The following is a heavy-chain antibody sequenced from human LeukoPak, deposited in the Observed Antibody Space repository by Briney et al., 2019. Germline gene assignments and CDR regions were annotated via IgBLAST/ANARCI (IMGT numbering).Heavy chain of an antibody. CDR3: ARESGYYLSYFDY. J-gene: IGHJ4*02. D-gene: IGHD3-22*01. CDR2: TYYSGST. CDR1: GGSISSSSYY. V-gene: IGHV4-39*07. Sequence: SETLSLTCTVSGGSISSSSYYWGWIRQPPGKGLEWIGSTYYSGSTYYNPSLKSRVTISVDTSKNQFSLKLSSVTAADTAVYYCARESGYYLSYFDYWGQGTLVTVSS.